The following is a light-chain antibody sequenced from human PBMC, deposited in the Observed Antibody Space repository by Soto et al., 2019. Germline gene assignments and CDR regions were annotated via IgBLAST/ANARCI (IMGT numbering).Light chain of an antibody. J-gene: IGLJ1*01. V-gene: IGLV2-23*02. CDR2: EVN. CDR1: SSNVGSYKL. CDR3: CSSGGSPTDV. Sequence: QSALTQPASVSGSPGQSITISCTGTSSNVGSYKLVSWYQQHPGKAPKLMIFEVNKRPSGVSNRFSGSKSGNTASLRSSGLKVEDAADYYCCSSGGSPTDVFGTGTKVTVL.